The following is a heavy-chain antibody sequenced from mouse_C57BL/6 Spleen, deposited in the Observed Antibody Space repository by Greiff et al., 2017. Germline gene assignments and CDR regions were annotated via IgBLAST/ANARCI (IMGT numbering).Heavy chain of an antibody. CDR1: GYTFTSYW. Sequence: VQLQQPGAELVKPGASVTLSCKASGYTFTSYWMHWVKQRPGRGLEWIGRIVPNSGGTKYNEKFKSKATLTVDKPSSTAYMQLSSLTSEGSAVYYCTRSSTDDYGGRGASVTVSS. CDR3: TRSSTDDY. D-gene: IGHD1-1*01. V-gene: IGHV1-72*01. CDR2: IVPNSGGT. J-gene: IGHJ4*01.